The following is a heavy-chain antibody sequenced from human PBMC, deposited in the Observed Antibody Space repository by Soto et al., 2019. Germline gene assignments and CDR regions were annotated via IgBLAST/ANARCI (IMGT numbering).Heavy chain of an antibody. CDR2: ISYDGSNK. CDR3: ARDRLRYNWNDFPYYYYGMDV. V-gene: IGHV3-30-3*01. Sequence: QVQLVESGGGVVQPGRSLRLSCAASGFTFSSYAMHWVRQAPGKGLEWVAVISYDGSNKYYADSVKGRFTISRDNSKNTRYLEMNSLRAEDTDVYYCARDRLRYNWNDFPYYYYGMDVWGQGTTVTVSS. J-gene: IGHJ6*02. CDR1: GFTFSSYA. D-gene: IGHD1-1*01.